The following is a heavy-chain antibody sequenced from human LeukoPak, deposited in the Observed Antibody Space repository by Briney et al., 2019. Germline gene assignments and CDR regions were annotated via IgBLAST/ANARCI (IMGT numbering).Heavy chain of an antibody. CDR1: GFTLSNYA. V-gene: IGHV3-30-3*01. J-gene: IGHJ4*02. CDR3: ARGRDLDSSGYYYGYYFDY. CDR2: ISYDGSNK. D-gene: IGHD3-22*01. Sequence: GGSLRLSCAASGFTLSNYAMPWVRQAPGKGLEWVAVISYDGSNKYYADSVKGRFTISRDNSKITLFLQMNSLRAEDTAVYYCARGRDLDSSGYYYGYYFDYWGQGTLVTVSS.